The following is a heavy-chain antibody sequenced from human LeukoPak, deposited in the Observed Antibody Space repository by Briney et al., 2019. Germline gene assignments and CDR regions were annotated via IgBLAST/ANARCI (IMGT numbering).Heavy chain of an antibody. D-gene: IGHD3-10*01. J-gene: IGHJ4*02. CDR1: GFTLSTYG. V-gene: IGHV3-33*05. CDR3: ARDYASDY. CDR2: ISYDGSYK. Sequence: GGSLRLSCAASGFTLSTYGMHWVRQAPGKGLEWVAVISYDGSYKYYADSVKGRFTISRDNAKNSLYLQMSSLRAEDTAVYYCARDYASDYWGQGTLVTVSS.